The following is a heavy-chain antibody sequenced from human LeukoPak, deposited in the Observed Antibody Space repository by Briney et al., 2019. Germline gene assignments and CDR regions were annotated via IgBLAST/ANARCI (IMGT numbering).Heavy chain of an antibody. V-gene: IGHV4-34*01. CDR3: ASTGYDFWSGYYGNFDY. Sequence: ETLSLTCAVYGGSFSGYYWSWIRQPPGKGLEWIGEINHSGSTNYNPSLKSRVTISVDTSKNQFSLKLSSVTAADTAVYYCASTGYDFWSGYYGNFDYWGQGTLVTVSS. D-gene: IGHD3-3*01. CDR2: INHSGST. J-gene: IGHJ4*02. CDR1: GGSFSGYY.